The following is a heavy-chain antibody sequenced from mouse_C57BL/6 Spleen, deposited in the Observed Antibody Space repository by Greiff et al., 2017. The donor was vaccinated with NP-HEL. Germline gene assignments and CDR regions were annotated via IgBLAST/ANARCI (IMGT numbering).Heavy chain of an antibody. Sequence: VQLQQSGPGLVKPSQSLSLTCSVTGYSITSGYYWNWIRQFPGNKLEWMGYIRYDGSNNYNPSLKNRISITRDTSKNQFFLKLKSETTEDTATDYCARGGDGYYVFDYWGQGTTLTVSA. D-gene: IGHD2-3*01. CDR2: IRYDGSN. V-gene: IGHV3-6*01. CDR3: ARGGDGYYVFDY. J-gene: IGHJ2*01. CDR1: GYSITSGYY.